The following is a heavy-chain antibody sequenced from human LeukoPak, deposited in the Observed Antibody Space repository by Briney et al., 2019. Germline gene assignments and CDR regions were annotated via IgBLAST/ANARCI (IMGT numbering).Heavy chain of an antibody. D-gene: IGHD2-2*01. J-gene: IGHJ4*02. CDR3: ARDYCSSTSCLFDC. V-gene: IGHV1-2*06. Sequence: ASVKVSCKASGYTFTGYHMHWVRQAPGQGLEWMGRINPNSGDTNYAQKFQGRVTMTRDTSISTAYMELSRLRSDDTAVYYCARDYCSSTSCLFDCWGQGTLVTVSS. CDR1: GYTFTGYH. CDR2: INPNSGDT.